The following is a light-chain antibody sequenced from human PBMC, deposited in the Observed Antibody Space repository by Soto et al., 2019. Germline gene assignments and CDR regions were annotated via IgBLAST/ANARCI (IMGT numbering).Light chain of an antibody. V-gene: IGLV4-60*02. CDR1: SGHSSYI. J-gene: IGLJ1*01. CDR2: LEGSGSY. CDR3: ETWDSNTHV. Sequence: QPVLPQSSSASASLGSSVKLTCTLSSGHSSYIIAWHQQQPGKAPRYLMKLEGSGSYNKGSGVPDRFSGSSSGADRYLTIAKLYCEDEADYYCETWDSNTHVFGTGTKLTVL.